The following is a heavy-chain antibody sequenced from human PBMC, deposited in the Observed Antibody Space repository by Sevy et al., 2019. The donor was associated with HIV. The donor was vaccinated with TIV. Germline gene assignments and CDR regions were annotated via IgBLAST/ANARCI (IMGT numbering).Heavy chain of an antibody. D-gene: IGHD6-13*01. V-gene: IGHV3-23*01. CDR3: EAITTAGRDY. J-gene: IGHJ4*02. CDR2: ISGSGGYT. Sequence: GGSLRLSCAASGFIFSSYVMTWVRQAPGKGLEWVSTISGSGGYTYYAESVKGRFTISRDNSNNILYLQMNSLRAEDTDVYYCEAITTAGRDYWGQGTLVTVSS. CDR1: GFIFSSYV.